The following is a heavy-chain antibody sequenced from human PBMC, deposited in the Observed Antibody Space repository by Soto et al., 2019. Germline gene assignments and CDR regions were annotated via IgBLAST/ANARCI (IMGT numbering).Heavy chain of an antibody. J-gene: IGHJ4*02. D-gene: IGHD3-10*01. Sequence: GGSLRLSCAASGFPFINFAMNWVRQSPGEGLEWVSAISGSGGRTWYADSVRGRFTISRDNSKNTLYLQMNSLRVKDTAVYYCAKFGGSATYFHFDYWGQGALVTVSS. CDR3: AKFGGSATYFHFDY. V-gene: IGHV3-23*01. CDR1: GFPFINFA. CDR2: ISGSGGRT.